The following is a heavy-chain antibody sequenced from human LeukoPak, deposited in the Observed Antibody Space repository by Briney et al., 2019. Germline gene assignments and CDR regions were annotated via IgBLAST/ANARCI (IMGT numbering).Heavy chain of an antibody. CDR1: GFTFSSYG. J-gene: IGHJ4*02. D-gene: IGHD4-17*01. CDR2: IRYDGSNK. V-gene: IGHV3-30*02. CDR3: AKEPVTTGSYYFDH. Sequence: GGSLRLSCAASGFTFSSYGMHWVRQAPGKGLEWVAFIRYDGSNKYYADSVKGRFTISRDNSKNTLYLQMNSLRAEDTAVYYCAKEPVTTGSYYFDHWGQGTLVTVSS.